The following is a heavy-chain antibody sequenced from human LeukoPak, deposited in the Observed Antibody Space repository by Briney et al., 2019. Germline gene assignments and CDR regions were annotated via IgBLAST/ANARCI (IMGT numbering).Heavy chain of an antibody. Sequence: GASVKVSCKASGYTFTSYYIHWVRQAPGQGLEWMGWINPNSGGTNYAQKFQGRVTMTRDTSISTTYMELSGLRSDDTAVHYCARPRAAAGTTSTFDIWGQGTLVTVSS. D-gene: IGHD6-13*01. CDR3: ARPRAAAGTTSTFDI. CDR1: GYTFTSYY. CDR2: INPNSGGT. J-gene: IGHJ3*02. V-gene: IGHV1-2*02.